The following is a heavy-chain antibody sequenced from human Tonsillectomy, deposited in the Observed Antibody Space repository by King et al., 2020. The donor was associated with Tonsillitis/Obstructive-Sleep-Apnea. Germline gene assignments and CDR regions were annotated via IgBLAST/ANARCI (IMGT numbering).Heavy chain of an antibody. CDR2: ISTYNGNT. Sequence: QLVQSGAEVKKPGASVKVSCKASGCTFTTCGFSWVRQAPGQGLEWIGWISTYNGNTYYAQKFQGRVTMTTDTSTSTAYMELRSLRSDDTAVYYCARDRDIRSPWAYYYGMDVWGQGTTVTVSS. CDR1: GCTFTTCG. J-gene: IGHJ6*02. CDR3: ARDRDIRSPWAYYYGMDV. D-gene: IGHD2-15*01. V-gene: IGHV1-18*01.